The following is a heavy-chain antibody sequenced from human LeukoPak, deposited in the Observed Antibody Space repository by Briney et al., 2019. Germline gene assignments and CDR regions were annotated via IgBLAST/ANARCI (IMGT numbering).Heavy chain of an antibody. D-gene: IGHD3-22*01. CDR1: GGSISSYY. J-gene: IGHJ4*02. CDR3: ARGGSGYYLYYFDY. V-gene: IGHV4-59*08. Sequence: SETLSLTCTVSGGSISSYYWSWIRQPPGKGLEWIGYIYYSGSTYYNPSLRSRVTISVDTSKNQFSLKLSSVTAADTAVYYCARGGSGYYLYYFDYWGQGTLVTVSS. CDR2: IYYSGST.